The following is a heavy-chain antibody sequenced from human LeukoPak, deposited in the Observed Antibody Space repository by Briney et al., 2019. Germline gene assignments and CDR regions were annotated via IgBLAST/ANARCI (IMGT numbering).Heavy chain of an antibody. CDR2: ISYDGSKK. CDR1: GFTFDRYA. J-gene: IGHJ6*03. V-gene: IGHV3-30*04. CDR3: ARASGTDRNSDFYYMDV. D-gene: IGHD1-1*01. Sequence: GGSLRLSCAGSGFTFDRYAMHWVRQAPGKGLEWLSIISYDGSKKYDADSVKGRFSISRDNSKNTLYLQLNSLRSDDTAVYSCARASGTDRNSDFYYMDVWGKGTTVTVSS.